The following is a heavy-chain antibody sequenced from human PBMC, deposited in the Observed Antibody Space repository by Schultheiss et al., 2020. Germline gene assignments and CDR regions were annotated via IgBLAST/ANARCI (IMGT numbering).Heavy chain of an antibody. D-gene: IGHD6-6*01. J-gene: IGHJ6*02. CDR1: GFTFSSYG. CDR2: ISYDGSNK. V-gene: IGHV3-30*03. CDR3: AREGIAARPDYYYGMDV. Sequence: GGSLRLSCAASGFTFSSYGMHWVRQAPGKGLEWVAVISYDGSNKYYADSVKGRFTISRDNSKNTLYLQMNSLRAEDTAVYYCAREGIAARPDYYYGMDVWGQGTTVTVSS.